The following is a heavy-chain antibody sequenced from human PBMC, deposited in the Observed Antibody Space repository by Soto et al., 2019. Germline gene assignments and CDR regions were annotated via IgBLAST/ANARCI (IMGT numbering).Heavy chain of an antibody. CDR2: ISAYNGNT. J-gene: IGHJ2*01. CDR1: GYTVTSYG. V-gene: IGHV1-18*01. Sequence: SFKGSGYTVTSYGMSVVRPAKGQGLEWMGWISAYNGNTNYAQKLQGRVTMTTDTSTSTAYMELRSLRSDDTAVYYCARDEEYSAYWYFDLWGRGTLVTVSS. CDR3: ARDEEYSAYWYFDL. D-gene: IGHD5-12*01.